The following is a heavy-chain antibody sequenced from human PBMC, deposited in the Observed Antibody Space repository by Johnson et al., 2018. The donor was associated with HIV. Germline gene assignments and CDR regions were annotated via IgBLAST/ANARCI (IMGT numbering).Heavy chain of an antibody. Sequence: EVQLVESGGGLVQPGGSLRLSCAASGFIVRSNYMNWVRQAPGKGLEWVSVIYSGGSTYYADSVKGRFTISRDNAKNTLYLQMSSLRAEDTAVYYCARHYGWGDHWDAFDIWGQGTMVTVSS. CDR3: ARHYGWGDHWDAFDI. CDR2: IYSGGST. J-gene: IGHJ3*02. V-gene: IGHV3-66*04. D-gene: IGHD2-8*02. CDR1: GFIVRSNY.